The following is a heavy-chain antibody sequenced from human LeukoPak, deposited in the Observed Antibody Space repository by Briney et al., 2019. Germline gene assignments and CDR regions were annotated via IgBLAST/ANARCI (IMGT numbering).Heavy chain of an antibody. V-gene: IGHV3-23*01. Sequence: GGTLRLSCAASGFTFSSYGMSWVRQAPGKGLEWVSAISGSGGSTYYADSVKGRFTISRDNSKNTLYLQMNSLRAEDTAVYYCAKDHLPPQGAYGSGSYYKPQDYYYYYMDVWGKGTTVTISS. CDR3: AKDHLPPQGAYGSGSYYKPQDYYYYYMDV. J-gene: IGHJ6*03. D-gene: IGHD3-10*01. CDR2: ISGSGGST. CDR1: GFTFSSYG.